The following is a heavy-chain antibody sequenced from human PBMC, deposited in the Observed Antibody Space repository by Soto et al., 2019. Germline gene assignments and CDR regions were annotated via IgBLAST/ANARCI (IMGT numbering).Heavy chain of an antibody. CDR1: GGTFSSYT. D-gene: IGHD5-12*01. CDR3: ARDSGYEGGNDY. CDR2: IIPIRGIA. Sequence: QVQLVQSGAEVKKPGSSVKVSCKASGGTFSSYTISWVRQAPGQGLEWMGRIIPIRGIANYAQKFQGRVTIPADKSTSTAYMELSSLRSEDTAVYYCARDSGYEGGNDYWGQGTLVTVSS. V-gene: IGHV1-69*08. J-gene: IGHJ4*02.